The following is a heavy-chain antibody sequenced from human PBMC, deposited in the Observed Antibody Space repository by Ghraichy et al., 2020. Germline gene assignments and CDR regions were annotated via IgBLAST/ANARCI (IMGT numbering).Heavy chain of an antibody. Sequence: SVKVSCKASGGTFSSYTISWVRQAPGQGLEWMGGIIPIFGTANYAQKFQGRVTITADESTSTAYMELSSLRSEDTAVYYWARDLRSASPGSSRANGNWFDPWGQGTLVTVSS. CDR1: GGTFSSYT. J-gene: IGHJ5*02. CDR3: ARDLRSASPGSSRANGNWFDP. D-gene: IGHD6-13*01. V-gene: IGHV1-69*13. CDR2: IIPIFGTA.